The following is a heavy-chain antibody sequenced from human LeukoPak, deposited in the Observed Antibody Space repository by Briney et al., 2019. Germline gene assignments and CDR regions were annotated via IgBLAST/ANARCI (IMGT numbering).Heavy chain of an antibody. D-gene: IGHD2-21*01. CDR1: GFTISDNY. Sequence: GGSLRLSCAASGFTISDNYMSWVRQAPGKGLEWVSVIYSGGRTYYADSVKGRFTISRDNSKNPLYLQMDGLRVEDAAVYYCVRDGGESWGQGTLVTVSS. V-gene: IGHV3-66*02. CDR2: IYSGGRT. CDR3: VRDGGES. J-gene: IGHJ5*02.